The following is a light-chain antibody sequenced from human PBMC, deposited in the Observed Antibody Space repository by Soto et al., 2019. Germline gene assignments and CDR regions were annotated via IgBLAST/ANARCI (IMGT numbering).Light chain of an antibody. J-gene: IGKJ4*01. CDR2: DAS. V-gene: IGKV3-20*01. CDR3: QQYASSPLT. CDR1: QSVGRNY. Sequence: EIVLTQSPGTLSLSPGERATLSCRASQSVGRNYLAWYQQKPGQAPRLLIHDASSRATGIPDRFSGSGSGTDSILTISRLEPEDFAVYYCQQYASSPLTFGGGTKVEIK.